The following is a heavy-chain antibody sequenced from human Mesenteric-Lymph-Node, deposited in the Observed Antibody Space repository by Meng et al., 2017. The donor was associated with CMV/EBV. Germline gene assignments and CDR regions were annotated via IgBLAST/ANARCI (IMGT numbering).Heavy chain of an antibody. CDR1: GFTFSSYW. CDR3: AKDMWAAAGMSAFDI. J-gene: IGHJ3*02. D-gene: IGHD6-13*01. Sequence: GESLKISCAASGFTFSSYWMHWVRQAPEKGLEWVSVIYSGGSSTNYADSVKGRFTISRDNAKNSLYLQMNSLRAEDTALYYCAKDMWAAAGMSAFDIWGQGTMVTVSS. V-gene: IGHV3-NL1*01. CDR2: IYSGGSST.